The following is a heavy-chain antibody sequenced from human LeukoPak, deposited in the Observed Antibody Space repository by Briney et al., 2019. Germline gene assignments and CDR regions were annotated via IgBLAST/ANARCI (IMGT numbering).Heavy chain of an antibody. V-gene: IGHV4-30-4*01. D-gene: IGHD2-2*01. J-gene: IGHJ5*02. Sequence: NWVRQPPGKGLEWIGYIYYSGSTYYNPSLKSRVTISVDTSKNQFSLKLSSVTAADTAVYYCARAVGVVPAAIFDPWGQGTLVTVSS. CDR3: ARAVGVVPAAIFDP. CDR2: IYYSGST.